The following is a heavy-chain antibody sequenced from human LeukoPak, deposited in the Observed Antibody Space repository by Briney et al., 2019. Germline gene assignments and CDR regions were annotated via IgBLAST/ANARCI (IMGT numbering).Heavy chain of an antibody. CDR1: GGSVSSYEYY. Sequence: SETLSLTCTVSGGSVSSYEYYWGWIRQPPGKGLEWIGNTYYSGGTYYNPSLKSRLTMSVDTSKNQFSLKMSSVTAADTAVYYCARLSKGRYFDYIFDHWGQGALVTVSS. V-gene: IGHV4-39*01. CDR2: TYYSGGT. CDR3: ARLSKGRYFDYIFDH. J-gene: IGHJ4*02. D-gene: IGHD3-9*01.